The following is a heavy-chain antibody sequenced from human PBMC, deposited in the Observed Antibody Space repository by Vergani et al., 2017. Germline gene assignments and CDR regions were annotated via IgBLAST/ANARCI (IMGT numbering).Heavy chain of an antibody. CDR1: GFPFSSYW. CDR3: AKDRRAVVTGYYWYFDL. V-gene: IGHV3-7*03. J-gene: IGHJ2*01. D-gene: IGHD4-23*01. CDR2: IKQDGREK. Sequence: EVQVVESGGGLVQPGGSLRLSCASSGFPFSSYWMSWARQAPGKGLVWVTSIKQDGREKNYCYSVTGRVIISRDNARNSVYLQMNSMKVEDTAVYYCAKDRRAVVTGYYWYFDLWGRGTLVTVSS.